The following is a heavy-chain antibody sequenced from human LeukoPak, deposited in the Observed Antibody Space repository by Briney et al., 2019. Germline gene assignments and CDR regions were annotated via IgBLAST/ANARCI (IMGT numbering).Heavy chain of an antibody. CDR2: IYHSGST. CDR1: GGSISSGGYS. J-gene: IGHJ4*02. CDR3: ASWFAMVRGVIITYFDY. Sequence: SETLSLTCAVSGGSISSGGYSWSWIRQPPGKGLEWIGYIYHSGSTYYNPSLKSRVTISVDRSKNQFSLKLSSVTAADTAVYYCASWFAMVRGVIITYFDYWGQGTLVTVSS. D-gene: IGHD3-10*01. V-gene: IGHV4-30-2*01.